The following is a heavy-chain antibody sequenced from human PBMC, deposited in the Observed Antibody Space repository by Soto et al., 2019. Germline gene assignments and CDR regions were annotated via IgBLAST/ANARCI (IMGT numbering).Heavy chain of an antibody. CDR2: ISGSSGRT. CDR1: GFTFSSYA. CDR3: AKAGCVSECYYRSDY. D-gene: IGHD2-21*01. V-gene: IGHV3-23*01. J-gene: IGHJ4*02. Sequence: GGSLRLSCAASGFTFSSYAMTWVRRAPGKGLEWVSGISGSSGRTFYADSVKGRFTISRDNSKNTLYLQMSSLTADDTAVYFCAKAGCVSECYYRSDYWGQGTRVTVSS.